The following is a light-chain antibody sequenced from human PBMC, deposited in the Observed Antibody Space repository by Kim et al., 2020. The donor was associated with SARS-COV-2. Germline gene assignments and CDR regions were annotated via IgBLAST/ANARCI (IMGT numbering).Light chain of an antibody. CDR1: INDVGANNY. CDR3: CSYAGSYV. J-gene: IGLJ1*01. Sequence: SPGQSVTISCTGTINDVGANNYVSWYRQHTGKAPKLMIYDVTKRPSGVPDRFSGSKSGNTASLTISGLQAEDEADYYCCSYAGSYVFGTGTKVTVL. V-gene: IGLV2-11*01. CDR2: DVT.